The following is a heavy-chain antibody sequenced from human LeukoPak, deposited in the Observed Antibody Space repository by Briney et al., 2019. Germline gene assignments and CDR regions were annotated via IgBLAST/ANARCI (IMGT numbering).Heavy chain of an antibody. D-gene: IGHD2-2*01. J-gene: IGHJ6*02. CDR3: ARCVGGRQLLFRRDYYYGMDV. CDR1: GFTFSSYA. V-gene: IGHV3-30-3*01. Sequence: PGRSLRLSCAASGFTFSSYAMNWVRQAPGKGLEWVAVISYDGSNKYYADSVKGRFTISRDNSKNTLYLQMNSLRAEDTAVYYCARCVGGRQLLFRRDYYYGMDVWGQGTTVTVSS. CDR2: ISYDGSNK.